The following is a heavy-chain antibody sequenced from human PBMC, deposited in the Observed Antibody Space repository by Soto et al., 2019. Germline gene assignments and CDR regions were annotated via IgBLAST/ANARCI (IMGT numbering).Heavy chain of an antibody. CDR3: ARQQYTVVTAFDV. V-gene: IGHV4-59*07. Sequence: QVQLKESGPGLVKPADTLSLKCTVSCGSITPYYWSWIRQTHGGGLEWIGYVSYNGNTNYNPSLKSRVSISADTSKTEFSVKLTSLTAADAAIYFCARQQYTVVTAFDVWGQGTMVAVSS. J-gene: IGHJ3*01. CDR2: VSYNGNT. CDR1: CGSITPYY. D-gene: IGHD2-15*01.